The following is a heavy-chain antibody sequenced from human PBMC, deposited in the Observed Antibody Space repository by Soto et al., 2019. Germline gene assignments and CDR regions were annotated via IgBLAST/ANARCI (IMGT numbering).Heavy chain of an antibody. V-gene: IGHV3-30*18. D-gene: IGHD2-15*01. CDR3: AKDGRTVAAYYFDY. CDR1: GFTFSSYG. J-gene: IGHJ4*02. Sequence: PGGSLRLSCAASGFTFSSYGMHWVRQAPGKGLEWVAVISYDGSNKYYADSVKGRFTISRDNSKNTLYLQMNSLRAEDTAVHYCAKDGRTVAAYYFDYWGQGTLVTVSS. CDR2: ISYDGSNK.